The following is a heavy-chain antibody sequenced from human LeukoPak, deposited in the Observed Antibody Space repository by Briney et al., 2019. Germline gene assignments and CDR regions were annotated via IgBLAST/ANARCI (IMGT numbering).Heavy chain of an antibody. J-gene: IGHJ5*02. CDR3: SRDSGALWFGELSA. Sequence: ASVTVSCKASGGTFNSYAISWVRQAPGQGLEWMGRIIPILGIANYAQKFQGRVTITADNSTSTAYMELSSLRSEDTAVYYCSRDSGALWFGELSAWGQGTLVTVSS. V-gene: IGHV1-69*10. CDR1: GGTFNSYA. D-gene: IGHD3-10*01. CDR2: IIPILGIA.